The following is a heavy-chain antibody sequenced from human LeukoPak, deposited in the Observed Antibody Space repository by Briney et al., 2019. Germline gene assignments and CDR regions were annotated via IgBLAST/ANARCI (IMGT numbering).Heavy chain of an antibody. D-gene: IGHD6-19*01. CDR2: INTNTGNP. J-gene: IGHJ4*02. Sequence: ASVKVSCKASGYTFTSYAMNWVRQAPGQGLEWMGWINTNTGNPTYAQGFTGRFVFSLDTSVSTAYLQISSLKAEDTAVYYCARSGITSAYSSGWSDYWGQGTLVTVSS. V-gene: IGHV7-4-1*02. CDR1: GYTFTSYA. CDR3: ARSGITSAYSSGWSDY.